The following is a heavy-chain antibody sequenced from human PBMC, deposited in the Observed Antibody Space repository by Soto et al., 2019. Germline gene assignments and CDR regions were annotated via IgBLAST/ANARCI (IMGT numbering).Heavy chain of an antibody. D-gene: IGHD4-17*01. J-gene: IGHJ3*02. CDR2: INRRGRT. V-gene: IGHV4-34*01. CDR1: GGSFSGHY. CDR3: ATYGDGHKAFAI. Sequence: QVHLQQWGPGLLKPSETLSLTCAVYGGSFSGHYWSWVRQPPGKGLVWIGEINRRGRTNYNPSLTSRVTIPVDTSQNQFSLKMTSVTAADTAVYYCATYGDGHKAFAIWGQGTMVSVSS.